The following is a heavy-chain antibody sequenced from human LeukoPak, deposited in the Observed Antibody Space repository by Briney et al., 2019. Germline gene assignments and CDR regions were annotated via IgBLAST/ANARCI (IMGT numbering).Heavy chain of an antibody. CDR3: ARDGPWPAAGMFDY. CDR2: IYHSGST. J-gene: IGHJ4*02. D-gene: IGHD6-13*01. V-gene: IGHV4-38-2*02. CDR1: GYSISSGYY. Sequence: SETLSLTCAVSGYSISSGYYWGWIRQPPGKGLEWIGTIYHSGSTYYNPSLKSRVTISVDTSKNQFSLKLTSVTAADTAVFYCARDGPWPAAGMFDYWGQGTLVTVSS.